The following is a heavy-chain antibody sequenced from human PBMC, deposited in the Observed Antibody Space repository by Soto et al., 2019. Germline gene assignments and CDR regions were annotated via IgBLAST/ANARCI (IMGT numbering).Heavy chain of an antibody. Sequence: GGSLRLSCAASGFTFSSYGMHWVRQAPGKGLEWVAVIWYDGSNKYYADSVKGRFTISRDNSKNTLYLQMNSLRAEDTAVYYCARGGPPLNYYYYYGMDVWGQGTTVTVSS. CDR3: ARGGPPLNYYYYYGMDV. J-gene: IGHJ6*02. CDR1: GFTFSSYG. V-gene: IGHV3-33*01. CDR2: IWYDGSNK.